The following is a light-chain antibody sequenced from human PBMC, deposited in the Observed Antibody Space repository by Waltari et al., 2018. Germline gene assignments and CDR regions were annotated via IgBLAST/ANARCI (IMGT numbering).Light chain of an antibody. CDR1: SEHSLSD. J-gene: IGLJ2*01. V-gene: IGLV4-69*01. CDR2: RNSDGSH. Sequence: QLVLTQSPSASASLGASVKIPCTLSSEHSLSDIAWHPQHRERGPRFLMRRNSDGSHTKGDGIPDRFSGSSSGAERYLIISSLQYEDEADYYCQTWDPYIVVFGGGTKLTVL. CDR3: QTWDPYIVV.